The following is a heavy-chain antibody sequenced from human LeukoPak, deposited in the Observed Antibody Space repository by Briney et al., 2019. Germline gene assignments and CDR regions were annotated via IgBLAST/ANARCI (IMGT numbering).Heavy chain of an antibody. J-gene: IGHJ5*02. V-gene: IGHV4-59*01. D-gene: IGHD3-10*01. Sequence: SETLSLTCSVSGXSISSYFWSWIRQPPGKGLEWIGYISYSGSTDYNPSLKSRVTISVDPSKNQFSLKLRSVTAADTAVYYCARSEAPMVRGVIMVNWVDPWGQGTLVTVSS. CDR2: ISYSGST. CDR1: GXSISSYF. CDR3: ARSEAPMVRGVIMVNWVDP.